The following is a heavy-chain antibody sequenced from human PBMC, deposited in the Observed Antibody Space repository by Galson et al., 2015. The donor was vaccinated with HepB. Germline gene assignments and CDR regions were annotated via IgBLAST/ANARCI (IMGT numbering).Heavy chain of an antibody. CDR3: ARDPSSHAVDI. V-gene: IGHV3-7*05. J-gene: IGHJ3*02. Sequence: SLRLSCAASGFSFSNSWMGWVRQAPGKGLEWVASINPDGSTKYYVDSVKGRFTFSRDNARNSVYLQMNSLRGEDTAIYYCARDPSSHAVDIWGPGTMVTVSS. CDR1: GFSFSNSW. CDR2: INPDGSTK. D-gene: IGHD2-2*01.